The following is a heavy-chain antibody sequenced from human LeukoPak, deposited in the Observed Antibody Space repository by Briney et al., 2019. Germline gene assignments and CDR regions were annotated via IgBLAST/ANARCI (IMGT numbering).Heavy chain of an antibody. Sequence: PGRSLRLSCAASGFTFSSYGMHWVRQAPSKGLEWVAVISYDGSNKYYADSVKGRFTISRDNSKNTLCLQMNSLRAEDTAVYYCAKDKQLAALDYWGQGTLVTVSS. V-gene: IGHV3-30*18. CDR1: GFTFSSYG. J-gene: IGHJ4*02. CDR3: AKDKQLAALDY. CDR2: ISYDGSNK. D-gene: IGHD6-6*01.